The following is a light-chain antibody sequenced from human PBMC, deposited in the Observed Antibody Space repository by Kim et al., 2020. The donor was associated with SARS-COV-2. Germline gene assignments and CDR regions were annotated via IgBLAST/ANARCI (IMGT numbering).Light chain of an antibody. J-gene: IGKJ2*01. Sequence: SASIGDRVTITCRASQCISSWLASYQQKPGKAPNLLSYAASSLRCGVPSRFSGSGSGTDFPLTISRLQPEDFATYNCQQTNSFPYAFGQGNKRELK. CDR1: QCISSW. CDR2: AAS. CDR3: QQTNSFPYA. V-gene: IGKV1-12*01.